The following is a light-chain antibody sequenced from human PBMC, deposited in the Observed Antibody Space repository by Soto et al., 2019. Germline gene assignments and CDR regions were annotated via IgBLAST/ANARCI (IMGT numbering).Light chain of an antibody. Sequence: QSVLAQPASVSGSLGQAIAISCTGTSSDVCGYNYVSWYQQHPGKAPKLMIYEVSNRPSGVSNRFSGSKSGNTAPLTISGLQAEDEADYYCSSYTSSSTYVFGTGTKVTVL. CDR2: EVS. CDR1: SSDVCGYNY. J-gene: IGLJ1*01. V-gene: IGLV2-14*01. CDR3: SSYTSSSTYV.